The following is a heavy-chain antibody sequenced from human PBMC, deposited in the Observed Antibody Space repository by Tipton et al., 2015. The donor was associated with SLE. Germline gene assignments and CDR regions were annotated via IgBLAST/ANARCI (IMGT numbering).Heavy chain of an antibody. D-gene: IGHD4-17*01. CDR1: GGTFSSNA. CDR2: IIPIFGSG. CDR3: ARAPTAYPYYYYGMDV. Sequence: QSGAEVKKPGSSVKVSCKASGGTFSSNAISWVRQAPGQGLEWMAGIIPIFGSGYYAQQFQGRVTITTDESTSTAYMELRSLRSEDTAVYYCARAPTAYPYYYYGMDVWGQGTTVTVSS. J-gene: IGHJ6*02. V-gene: IGHV1-69*05.